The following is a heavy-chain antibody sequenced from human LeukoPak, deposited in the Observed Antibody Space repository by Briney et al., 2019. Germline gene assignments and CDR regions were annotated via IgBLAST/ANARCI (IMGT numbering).Heavy chain of an antibody. CDR1: GFTFTSYA. J-gene: IGHJ4*02. D-gene: IGHD6-19*01. Sequence: GGSLRLSCAASGFTFTSYAMSWVRQAPGKGLEWASGISAGGENTDYADSVKGRSTISRDNSKNTLYLQVNSLRAEDTAAYYCAKSEGSSSARRFDYWGQGTLATVSS. CDR2: ISAGGENT. CDR3: AKSEGSSSARRFDY. V-gene: IGHV3-23*01.